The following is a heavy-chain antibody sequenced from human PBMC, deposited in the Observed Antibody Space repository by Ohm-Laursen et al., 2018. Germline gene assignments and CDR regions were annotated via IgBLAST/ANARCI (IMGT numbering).Heavy chain of an antibody. CDR2: IYSGGST. CDR1: GFTVSSNY. Sequence: SLRLSCAAPGFTVSSNYMSWVRQAPGKGLEWVSVIYSGGSTYYADPVKGRFTISRDNSKNTLYLQMNSLRADDTAVYYCARGAAAGDDYWGQGTLVTVSS. D-gene: IGHD6-13*01. V-gene: IGHV3-66*01. CDR3: ARGAAAGDDY. J-gene: IGHJ4*02.